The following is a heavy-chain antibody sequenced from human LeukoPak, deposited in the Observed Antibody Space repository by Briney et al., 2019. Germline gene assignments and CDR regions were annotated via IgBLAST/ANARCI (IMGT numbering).Heavy chain of an antibody. D-gene: IGHD2-2*01. CDR1: GFTFSSYS. CDR2: ISSSSSYI. V-gene: IGHV3-21*06. CDR3: ARDIKDIVVVPAVRSYYGMDV. Sequence: GGSLRLSCAASGFTFSSYSMTWVRQAPGKGLEWVSSISSSSSYIYYADSVKGRFTISRDNAKNSLYLQMNSLRAEDTAVYYCARDIKDIVVVPAVRSYYGMDVWGQGTTVTVSS. J-gene: IGHJ6*02.